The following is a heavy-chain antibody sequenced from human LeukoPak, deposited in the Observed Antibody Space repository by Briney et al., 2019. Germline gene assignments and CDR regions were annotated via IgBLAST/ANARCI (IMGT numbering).Heavy chain of an antibody. CDR1: GFTFSSYW. Sequence: PGGSLRLSCAASGFTFSSYWMSWVRQAPGKGLEWVANIKQDGSEKYYVDSVKGRFTISRDNAKNSLYLQMNSLRAEDTAVYYCARGRYCSSTGCSYFDYWGQGTLVTVSS. CDR2: IKQDGSEK. CDR3: ARGRYCSSTGCSYFDY. D-gene: IGHD2-2*01. V-gene: IGHV3-7*01. J-gene: IGHJ4*02.